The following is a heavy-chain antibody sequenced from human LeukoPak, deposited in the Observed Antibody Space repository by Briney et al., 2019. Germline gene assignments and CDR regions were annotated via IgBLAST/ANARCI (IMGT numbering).Heavy chain of an antibody. J-gene: IGHJ4*02. CDR2: IYYSGST. CDR3: ARVRGNNVFAWEHDY. CDR1: GGSISSGDYY. Sequence: SETLSFTCTVSGGSISSGDYYWSWLRQPPGKGLEWIGYIYYSGSTYYNPSLKSRVTISVDTSKNQFSLKLSSVTAADTAVYYCARVRGNNVFAWEHDYWGQGTLVAVSS. D-gene: IGHD1-26*01. V-gene: IGHV4-30-4*08.